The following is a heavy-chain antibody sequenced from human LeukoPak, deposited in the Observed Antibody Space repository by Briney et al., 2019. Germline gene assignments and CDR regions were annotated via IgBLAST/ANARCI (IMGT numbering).Heavy chain of an antibody. D-gene: IGHD3-10*01. Sequence: GRSLRLSCAASGFTFDDYAMHWVRQAPGKGLEWVSGISWNSGSIGYADSVKGRFTISRDNAKNSLYLQMNSLRAEDTALYYCAKDSAPLVKITMVRGNNWFDPWGQGTLVTVSS. CDR3: AKDSAPLVKITMVRGNNWFDP. CDR2: ISWNSGSI. CDR1: GFTFDDYA. J-gene: IGHJ5*02. V-gene: IGHV3-9*01.